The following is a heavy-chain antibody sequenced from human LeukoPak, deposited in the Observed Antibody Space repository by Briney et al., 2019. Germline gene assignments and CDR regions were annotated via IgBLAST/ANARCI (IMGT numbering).Heavy chain of an antibody. CDR1: GFTFSRYS. D-gene: IGHD3-10*02. CDR2: ISSGSSFM. J-gene: IGHJ6*04. CDR3: AELGITMIGGV. Sequence: GGSLRLSCAASGFTFSRYSMNWVRQAPGKGLEWVSSISSGSSFMYYADSVKGRFTISRDNAKNSLYLQMNSLRAEDTAVYYCAELGITMIGGVWGKGTTVTISS. V-gene: IGHV3-21*01.